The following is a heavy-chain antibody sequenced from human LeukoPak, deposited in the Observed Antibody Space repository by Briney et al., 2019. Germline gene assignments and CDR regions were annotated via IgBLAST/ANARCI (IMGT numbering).Heavy chain of an antibody. CDR1: GFTFSRYS. D-gene: IGHD3-10*02. CDR2: ISSGSSFM. J-gene: IGHJ6*04. CDR3: AELGITMIGGV. Sequence: GGSLRLSCAASGFTFSRYSMNWVRQAPGKGLEWVSSISSGSSFMYYADSVKGRFTISRDNAKNSLYLQMNSLRAEDTAVYYCAELGITMIGGVWGKGTTVTISS. V-gene: IGHV3-21*01.